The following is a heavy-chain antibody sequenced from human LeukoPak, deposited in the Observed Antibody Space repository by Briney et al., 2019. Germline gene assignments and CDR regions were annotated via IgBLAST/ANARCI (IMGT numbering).Heavy chain of an antibody. CDR2: IYYSGST. Sequence: PSETLSLTCTVSGGSISSSSYYWGWIRQPPGKGLEWIGSIYYSGSTYYNPSPKSRVTISVDTSKNQFSLKLSSVTAADTAVYYCARDRYYYGSGSYYTKYGMDVWGQGTTVTVSS. V-gene: IGHV4-39*07. CDR3: ARDRYYYGSGSYYTKYGMDV. J-gene: IGHJ6*02. D-gene: IGHD3-10*01. CDR1: GGSISSSSYY.